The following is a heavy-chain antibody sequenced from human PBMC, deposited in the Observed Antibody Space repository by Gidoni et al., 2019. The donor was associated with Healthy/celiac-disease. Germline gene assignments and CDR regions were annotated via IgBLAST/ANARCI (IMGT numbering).Heavy chain of an antibody. CDR2: MNPNSGNT. J-gene: IGHJ5*02. CDR1: GYTFTSYD. CDR3: ARVVAWFDP. V-gene: IGHV1-8*01. Sequence: QTVEAGAGVEKPGAPVQGPCKASGYTFTSYDINWVRQATGQGLEWMGWMNPNSGNTGYAQKFQGRVTMTRNTSISTAYMELSSLRSEDTAVYYCARVVAWFDPWGQGTLVTVSS. D-gene: IGHD2-21*01.